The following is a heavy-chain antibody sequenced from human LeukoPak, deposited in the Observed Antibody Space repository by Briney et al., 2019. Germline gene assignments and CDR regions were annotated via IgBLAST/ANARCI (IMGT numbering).Heavy chain of an antibody. CDR1: GFTFSSTS. V-gene: IGHV3-23*01. CDR3: AKDQSIAARPEYFQH. Sequence: GGSLRLSCAASGFTFSSTSMSWVRQAPGKGLEWVSSFSASKNNRHYVDSVKGRFIISRDNSKNTLSLQMNNLGAEDTAVYYCAKDQSIAARPEYFQHWGQGTLVTVSS. D-gene: IGHD6-6*01. CDR2: FSASKNNR. J-gene: IGHJ1*01.